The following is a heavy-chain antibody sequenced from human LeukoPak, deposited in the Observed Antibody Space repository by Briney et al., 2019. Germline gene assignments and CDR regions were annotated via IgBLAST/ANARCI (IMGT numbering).Heavy chain of an antibody. D-gene: IGHD2-2*01. V-gene: IGHV3-23*01. CDR2: ISGSGGST. CDR3: ANDPIVVVPAAMNHDAFDI. CDR1: GFTFSSYA. J-gene: IGHJ3*02. Sequence: GSLRLSCAASGFTFSSYAMSWVRQAPGKGLEWVSAISGSGGSTYYADSVKGRFTISRDNSKNTLYLQMNSLRAEDTAVYYCANDPIVVVPAAMNHDAFDIWGQGTMVTVSS.